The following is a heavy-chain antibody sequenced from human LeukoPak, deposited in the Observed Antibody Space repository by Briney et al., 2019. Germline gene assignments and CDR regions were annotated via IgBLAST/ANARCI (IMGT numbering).Heavy chain of an antibody. D-gene: IGHD6-25*01. V-gene: IGHV1-18*01. CDR1: GYTFTSYG. Sequence: ASVKVSCKASGYTFTSYGISWVRQAPGQGLEWMGWISAYNGNTNYAQKLQGRVTMTTDTSTSTAYMELRSLRSDDTAVYYCARDLWLPSAADDVGGFDYWGQGTLVTVSS. CDR2: ISAYNGNT. J-gene: IGHJ4*02. CDR3: ARDLWLPSAADDVGGFDY.